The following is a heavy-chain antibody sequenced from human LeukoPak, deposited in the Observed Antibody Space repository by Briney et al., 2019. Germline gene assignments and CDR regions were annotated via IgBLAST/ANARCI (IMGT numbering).Heavy chain of an antibody. CDR3: ARDSYSSAAHFDY. J-gene: IGHJ4*02. CDR2: INSDGSST. Sequence: GGSLRLSCAASGFTFSSYWMHWVRQAPGNGLVWVSRINSDGSSTSYADSVKGRFTISRDNAKNTLYLQMNSLRAEDTAVYYCARDSYSSAAHFDYWGQGTLVTASS. V-gene: IGHV3-74*01. CDR1: GFTFSSYW. D-gene: IGHD6-19*01.